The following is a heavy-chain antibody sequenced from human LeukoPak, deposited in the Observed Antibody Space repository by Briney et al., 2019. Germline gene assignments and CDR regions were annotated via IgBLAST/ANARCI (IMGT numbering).Heavy chain of an antibody. J-gene: IGHJ4*02. Sequence: PSETLSLACTVSGDSISSYYWNWIRQPPGKGLEWIGYIYYSGSTNYNPSLKSRVTILVDTSKNQFSLKLSSVTAADTAVYYCARDSGSGWLFGSWGQGTLVTVSS. CDR3: ARDSGSGWLFGS. V-gene: IGHV4-59*01. CDR2: IYYSGST. CDR1: GDSISSYY. D-gene: IGHD6-19*01.